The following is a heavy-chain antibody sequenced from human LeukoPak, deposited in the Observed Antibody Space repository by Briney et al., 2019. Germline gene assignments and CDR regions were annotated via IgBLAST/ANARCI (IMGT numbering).Heavy chain of an antibody. J-gene: IGHJ3*02. CDR1: GYTFTGYY. CDR2: INPNSGGT. CDR3: ARVGYYGSGSSDAFDI. Sequence: ASVKVSCKASGYTFTGYYMHWVRQAPGQGLEWMGWINPNSGGTNYAQKFQGRVTMTRDTSISTAYMELSRLRSDDTAVYYCARVGYYGSGSSDAFDIWGQGTTVTVSS. V-gene: IGHV1-2*02. D-gene: IGHD3-10*01.